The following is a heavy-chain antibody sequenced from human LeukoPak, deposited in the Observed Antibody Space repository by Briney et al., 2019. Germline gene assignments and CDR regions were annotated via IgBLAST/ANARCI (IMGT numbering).Heavy chain of an antibody. CDR1: GGTFSSYA. J-gene: IGHJ4*02. CDR3: ARDSGSYLSFDY. CDR2: ISAYNGNT. D-gene: IGHD1-26*01. Sequence: ASVKVSCKASGGTFSSYAISWVRQAPGQGLEWMGWISAYNGNTNYAQKLQGRVTMTTDTSTSTAYMELRSLRSDDTAVYYCARDSGSYLSFDYWGQGTLVTVSS. V-gene: IGHV1-18*01.